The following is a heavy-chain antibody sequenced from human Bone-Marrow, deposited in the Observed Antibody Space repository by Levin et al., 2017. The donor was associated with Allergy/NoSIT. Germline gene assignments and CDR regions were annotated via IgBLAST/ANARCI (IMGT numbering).Heavy chain of an antibody. J-gene: IGHJ4*01. V-gene: IGHV4-4*07. CDR2: MYSSGSS. Sequence: PSETLSLTCSVSGGSMSSYYWNWIRQSAGRGLEWVGRMYSSGSSLYNPSLKSRVAMSIDTSKNQFSLKLASVTDADTAVYYCARESGVGGATPPVDWGQGILVTVSS. CDR1: GGSMSSYY. CDR3: ARESGVGGATPPVD. D-gene: IGHD1-26*01.